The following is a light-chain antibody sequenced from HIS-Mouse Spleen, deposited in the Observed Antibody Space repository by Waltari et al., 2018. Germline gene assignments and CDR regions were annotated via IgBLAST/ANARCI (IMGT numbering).Light chain of an antibody. Sequence: EIVMTQSPATLSVSPGERATLSCRASQSVSSNLAWYQQKPGQAPRLLIYGPSTRATGIPARFSGSGSETEFTLTISSMQSEDFAVYYCQQYNNWWTFGQGTKVEIK. CDR1: QSVSSN. CDR3: QQYNNWWT. CDR2: GPS. V-gene: IGKV3-15*01. J-gene: IGKJ1*01.